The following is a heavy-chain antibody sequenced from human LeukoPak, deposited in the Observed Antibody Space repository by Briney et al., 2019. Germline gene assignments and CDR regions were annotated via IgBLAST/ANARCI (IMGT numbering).Heavy chain of an antibody. CDR3: ARAYQRLGELSLPDY. V-gene: IGHV7-4-1*02. CDR2: IHPGTGNP. CDR1: GYTFTNYA. J-gene: IGHJ4*02. Sequence: ASVKVSCKASGYTFTNYAMNWVRQAPGQGLERMGWIHPGTGNPTYAQDFTGRFVFSLDTSVSTTYLQISSLKAEDTAVYYCARAYQRLGELSLPDYWGQGTLVTVSS. D-gene: IGHD3-16*02.